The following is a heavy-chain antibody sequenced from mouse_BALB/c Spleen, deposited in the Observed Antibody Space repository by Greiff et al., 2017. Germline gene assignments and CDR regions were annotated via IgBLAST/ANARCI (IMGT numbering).Heavy chain of an antibody. CDR2: INPSNGGT. CDR1: GYTFTSYY. V-gene: IGHV1S81*02. D-gene: IGHD1-1*01. J-gene: IGHJ2*01. Sequence: QVQLQQPGAELVKPGASVKLSCKASGYTFTSYYMYWVKQRPGQGLEWIGGINPSNGGTNFNEKFKSKATLTVDKSSSTAYMQLSSLTSEDSAVYYCTTTVGHHYFDYWGQGTTLTVSS. CDR3: TTTVGHHYFDY.